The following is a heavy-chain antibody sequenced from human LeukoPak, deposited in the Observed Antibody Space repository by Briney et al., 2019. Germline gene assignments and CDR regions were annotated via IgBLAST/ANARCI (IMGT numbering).Heavy chain of an antibody. CDR1: GFTFSSYS. CDR2: ISSSSGYI. Sequence: MPGGSLRLSCAASGFTFSSYSMNWVRQAPGKGLEWVSSISSSSGYIYYADSVKGRFTISRDNAENSLYLQMNSLRAEDTAVYYCARDSTYSYAYGDFDYWGQGTLVTVSS. J-gene: IGHJ4*02. V-gene: IGHV3-21*01. D-gene: IGHD3-16*01. CDR3: ARDSTYSYAYGDFDY.